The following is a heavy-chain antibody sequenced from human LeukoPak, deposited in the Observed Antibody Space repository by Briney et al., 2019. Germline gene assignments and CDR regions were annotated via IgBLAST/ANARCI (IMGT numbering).Heavy chain of an antibody. CDR1: GGSISSSSYY. CDR2: IYYSAST. V-gene: IGHV4-39*01. J-gene: IGHJ4*02. Sequence: SETLSLTCTVSGGSISSSSYYWGWIRQPPGKGLEWIGSIYYSASTYYNPSLKSRVTISVDTSKNQFSLKLSSVTAADTAVYYCARPLRGAAAGPDFDYWGQGTLVTVSS. CDR3: ARPLRGAAAGPDFDY. D-gene: IGHD6-13*01.